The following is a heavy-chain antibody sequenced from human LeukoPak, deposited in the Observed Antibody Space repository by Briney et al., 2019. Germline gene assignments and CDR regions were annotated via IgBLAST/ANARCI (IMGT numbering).Heavy chain of an antibody. D-gene: IGHD2-21*01. Sequence: GGSLRLSCAASGFTFSSYSMNWVRQAPGKGLEWVSYISSSSTIYYADSVKGRFTISRDNAKNSLYLQMNSLRAEDTAVYYCARGRPIQFDPWGQGTLVTVSS. V-gene: IGHV3-48*04. CDR2: ISSSSTI. J-gene: IGHJ5*02. CDR3: ARGRPIQFDP. CDR1: GFTFSSYS.